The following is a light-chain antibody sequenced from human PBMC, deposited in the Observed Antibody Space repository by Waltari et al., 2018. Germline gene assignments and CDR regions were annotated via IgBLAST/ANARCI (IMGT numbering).Light chain of an antibody. J-gene: IGLJ3*02. CDR2: KAN. Sequence: QTVVTQEPSLSVSPGGTVTLTCALSSGSLSTTSYATWYQHTPGHAPLTLVEKANARASGVPDRVSCSSLGNTAALTITGAQADDESDYYCALYMGSGIWVFGGGTRLTVL. CDR1: SGSLSTTSY. CDR3: ALYMGSGIWV. V-gene: IGLV8-61*01.